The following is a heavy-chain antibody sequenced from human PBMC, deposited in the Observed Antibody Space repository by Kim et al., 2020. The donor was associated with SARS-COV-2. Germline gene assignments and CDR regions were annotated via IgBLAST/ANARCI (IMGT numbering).Heavy chain of an antibody. D-gene: IGHD6-6*01. V-gene: IGHV3-74*01. Sequence: ADSVKGRFTISRDSAKNTLYLQMNIPRAEDTAVYFCAREYTSSSTRAFDIWGQGTVVTVSS. CDR3: AREYTSSSTRAFDI. J-gene: IGHJ3*02.